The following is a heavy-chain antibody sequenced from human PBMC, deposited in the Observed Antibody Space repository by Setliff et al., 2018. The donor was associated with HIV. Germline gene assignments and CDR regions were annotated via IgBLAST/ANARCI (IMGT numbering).Heavy chain of an antibody. CDR3: ARGGYSGYDPFSY. D-gene: IGHD5-12*01. V-gene: IGHV4-34*01. Sequence: NPSETLSLTCAVYGGSFSGYYWSWIRQPPGKGLEGIGEINHSGSTNYNPSLKSRVTISVDTSKNQFSLKLSSVTAADTAVYYCARGGYSGYDPFSYWGQGTLVTVSS. J-gene: IGHJ4*02. CDR2: INHSGST. CDR1: GGSFSGYY.